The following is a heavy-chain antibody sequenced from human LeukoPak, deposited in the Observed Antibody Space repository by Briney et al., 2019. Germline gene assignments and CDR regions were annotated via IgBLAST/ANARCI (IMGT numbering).Heavy chain of an antibody. CDR2: ISSSSRYI. J-gene: IGHJ4*02. V-gene: IGHV3-21*01. CDR1: GFTFSSYS. Sequence: GRSLRLACAASGFTFSSYSINWVRQAPGKGLEWVSSISSSSRYIYYADSVKGRFTISRDNAKNSLYLQMNSLRAEDTAVYYCARERSYGFDYWGQGTLVTVSS. CDR3: ARERSYGFDY. D-gene: IGHD5-18*01.